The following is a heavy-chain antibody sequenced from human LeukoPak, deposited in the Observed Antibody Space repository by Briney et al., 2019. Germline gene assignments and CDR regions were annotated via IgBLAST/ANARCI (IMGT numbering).Heavy chain of an antibody. CDR1: GASISSYY. Sequence: SETLSLTCTVSGASISSYYWSWIRQPAGKVLEWIGRIFTSGSTNYNPSLKSRVTLSVDTSRNQFSLRLSSVTAADTAVYYCARDGRGYASSWYFDLWGQGTLVTVSS. CDR3: ARDGRGYASSWYFDL. D-gene: IGHD6-13*01. J-gene: IGHJ4*02. V-gene: IGHV4-4*07. CDR2: IFTSGST.